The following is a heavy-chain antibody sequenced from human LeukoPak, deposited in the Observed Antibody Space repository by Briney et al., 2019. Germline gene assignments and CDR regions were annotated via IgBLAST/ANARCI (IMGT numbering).Heavy chain of an antibody. V-gene: IGHV1-8*03. D-gene: IGHD6-19*01. J-gene: IGHJ6*03. Sequence: GASVKVSCKASGYTFTSYDINWVRQATGQGLEWMGWMNPNSGNTGCAQKFQGRVTITRNTSISTAYMELSSLRSEDTAVYYCARGFFGSGWYGYYYMDVWGKGTTVTVSS. CDR1: GYTFTSYD. CDR2: MNPNSGNT. CDR3: ARGFFGSGWYGYYYMDV.